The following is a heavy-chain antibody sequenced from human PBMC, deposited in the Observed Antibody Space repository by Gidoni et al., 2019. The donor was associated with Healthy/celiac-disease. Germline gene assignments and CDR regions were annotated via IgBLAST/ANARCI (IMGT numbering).Heavy chain of an antibody. V-gene: IGHV1-69*01. CDR3: ARGPVVVTATNYYYYYMDV. D-gene: IGHD2-21*02. CDR2: IIPIFGTA. J-gene: IGHJ6*03. Sequence: QVQLVQSGAEVQKPGSSVKVSCKASGRPFSSHAIRWVRQAPGQGLEWMGGIIPIFGTANYAQKFQGRVTITADESTSTAYMELSSLRSEDTAVYYCARGPVVVTATNYYYYYMDVWGKGTTVTVSS. CDR1: GRPFSSHA.